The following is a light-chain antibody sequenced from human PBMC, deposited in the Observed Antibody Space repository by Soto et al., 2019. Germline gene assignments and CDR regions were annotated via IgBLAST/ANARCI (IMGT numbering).Light chain of an antibody. CDR2: EVS. Sequence: QSVLTQPASVSGSPGQSITISCTGTSSDVGYYNYVSWYQHHPGKVPKLIIYEVSNRPSRISNRFSGSKSGNTASLTISGLQAEDEADYYCTSYTTSSTQVFGGGTKLTVL. J-gene: IGLJ3*02. CDR1: SSDVGYYNY. V-gene: IGLV2-14*01. CDR3: TSYTTSSTQV.